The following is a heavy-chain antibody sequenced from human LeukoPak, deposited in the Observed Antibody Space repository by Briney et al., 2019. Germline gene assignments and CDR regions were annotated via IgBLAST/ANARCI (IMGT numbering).Heavy chain of an antibody. J-gene: IGHJ4*02. V-gene: IGHV4-59*05. Sequence: SSETLSLTCTVSSGSISSYYWSWIRQPPGKGLEWIGSIYYSGSTYYNPSLKSRVTISVDTSRNQFSLKLDSVTAADTAVYYCAREREYYFDYWGQGALVTVSS. CDR1: SGSISSYY. CDR2: IYYSGST. D-gene: IGHD1-1*01. CDR3: AREREYYFDY.